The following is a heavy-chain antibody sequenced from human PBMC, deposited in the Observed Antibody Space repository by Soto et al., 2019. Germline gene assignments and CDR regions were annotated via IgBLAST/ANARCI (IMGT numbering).Heavy chain of an antibody. CDR1: GGSVSNGMYY. D-gene: IGHD2-15*01. V-gene: IGHV4-61*01. Sequence: NPSETLSLTCTVSGGSVSNGMYYWSWIRQPPGKGLEWIGNVYLTGTTIYNPSLKSRVTMSVDTYKDQFFLKWTSVTAAATAVYYCARYCNTPDCRHLYYFDYWGLGTLVTVSS. CDR3: ARYCNTPDCRHLYYFDY. CDR2: VYLTGTT. J-gene: IGHJ4*02.